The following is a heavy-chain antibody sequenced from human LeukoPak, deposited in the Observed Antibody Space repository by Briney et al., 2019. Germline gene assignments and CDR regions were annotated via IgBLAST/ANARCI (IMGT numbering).Heavy chain of an antibody. CDR2: ISYDGSNK. V-gene: IGHV3-30-3*01. J-gene: IGHJ4*02. D-gene: IGHD2/OR15-2a*01. CDR1: GFTFSSYA. CDR3: ARDHGQFGSNNYFDH. Sequence: QSGGSLRLSCAASGFTFSSYAMHWVRQAPGKGLEWVAVISYDGSNKYYADSVKGRFTISRDNSKNTLYLQMNSLRAEDTAVYYCARDHGQFGSNNYFDHWGQGTLVTVSS.